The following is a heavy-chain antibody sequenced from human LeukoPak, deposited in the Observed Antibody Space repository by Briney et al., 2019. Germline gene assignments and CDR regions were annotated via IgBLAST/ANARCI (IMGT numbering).Heavy chain of an antibody. J-gene: IGHJ4*02. D-gene: IGHD5-12*01. CDR2: INHSGST. V-gene: IGHV4-34*01. CDR3: ARGARRGYSGYVHYLDY. Sequence: SETLSLTCAVYGGSFSGYYWSWIRQPPGKGLEWIGEINHSGSTNYNPSLKSRVTISVDTSKNQFSLKLSSVTAADTAVYYCARGARRGYSGYVHYLDYWGQGTLVTVSS. CDR1: GGSFSGYY.